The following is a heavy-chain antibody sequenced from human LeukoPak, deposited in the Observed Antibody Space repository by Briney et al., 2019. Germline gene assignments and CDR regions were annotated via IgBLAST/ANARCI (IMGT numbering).Heavy chain of an antibody. Sequence: PGGSLRLSCAASGFTFSSYAMSWVRQTPWKGPERVSTISGSGTSTYYADSMKGRFTISRDNSMNTLYLQMSSLGADDTAVYYCAKSRGYSHEAFDYWGQGTLVTVSS. V-gene: IGHV3-23*01. J-gene: IGHJ4*02. CDR3: AKSRGYSHEAFDY. D-gene: IGHD5-18*01. CDR1: GFTFSSYA. CDR2: ISGSGTST.